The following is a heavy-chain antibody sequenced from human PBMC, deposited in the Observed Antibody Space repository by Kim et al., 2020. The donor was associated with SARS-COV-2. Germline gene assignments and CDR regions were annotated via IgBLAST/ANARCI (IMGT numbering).Heavy chain of an antibody. J-gene: IGHJ6*02. CDR2: ISSSGSTI. Sequence: GGSLRLSCAASGFTFSDYYMSWIRQAPGKGLEWVSYISSSGSTIYYADSVKGRFTISRDNAKNSLYLQMNSLRAEDTAVYYCARVPHMVRGDYYGMDVWGQGTTVTVSS. D-gene: IGHD3-10*01. CDR1: GFTFSDYY. CDR3: ARVPHMVRGDYYGMDV. V-gene: IGHV3-11*01.